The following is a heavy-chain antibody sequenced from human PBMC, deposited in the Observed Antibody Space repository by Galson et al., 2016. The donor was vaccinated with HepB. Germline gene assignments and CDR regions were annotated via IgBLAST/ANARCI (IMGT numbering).Heavy chain of an antibody. CDR3: ARQSPYPGNIYSLEDY. D-gene: IGHD4-23*01. J-gene: IGHJ4*02. CDR2: IDGSSATT. Sequence: SLRLSCAASGFTFSNYAMTWVRQAPGKGLYWVSVIDGSSATTYYGDSVKGQFTISRDNSKNTLFLQMNNLRAEDTAVYYCARQSPYPGNIYSLEDYRGQGTLVTVSS. V-gene: IGHV3-23*01. CDR1: GFTFSNYA.